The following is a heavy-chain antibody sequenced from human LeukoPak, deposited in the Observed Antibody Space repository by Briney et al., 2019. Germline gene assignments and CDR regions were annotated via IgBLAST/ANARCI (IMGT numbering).Heavy chain of an antibody. Sequence: ASVKVSCKASGYTFTGYYIHWMRQAPGQGLEWMGRINPISGDANFAQMFQDRVTMTRDTSISTVYMELSGLTSDDTAVYYCGRDRLLDYWGQGTPVTVSS. CDR1: GYTFTGYY. J-gene: IGHJ4*02. CDR2: INPISGDA. CDR3: GRDRLLDY. V-gene: IGHV1-2*06. D-gene: IGHD5-12*01.